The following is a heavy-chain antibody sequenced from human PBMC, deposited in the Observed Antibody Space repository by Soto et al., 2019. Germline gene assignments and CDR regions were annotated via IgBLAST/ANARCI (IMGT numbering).Heavy chain of an antibody. CDR1: GGSISSYY. V-gene: IGHV4-59*01. Sequence: QVQLQESGPGLVKPSETLSLTCTVSGGSISSYYWSWIRQPPGKGLEWIGYISYSGSTSYNPSLKSLVTISVDTSKNQFSLKLSSVTAADTAVYYCARGEQWLVGGGDYFDYWGQGTLVTVSS. D-gene: IGHD6-19*01. CDR2: ISYSGST. CDR3: ARGEQWLVGGGDYFDY. J-gene: IGHJ4*02.